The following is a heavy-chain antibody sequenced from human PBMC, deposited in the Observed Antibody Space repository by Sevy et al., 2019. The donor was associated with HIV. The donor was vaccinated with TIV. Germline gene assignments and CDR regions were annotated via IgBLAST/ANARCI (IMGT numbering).Heavy chain of an antibody. CDR3: AKAGDLGPFDF. CDR1: GFSFTAYA. V-gene: IGHV3-30*18. CDR2: ITNDGTNK. D-gene: IGHD3-16*01. J-gene: IGHJ4*02. Sequence: GGSLRLSCAASGFSFTAYAIHWVRQAPGKGLEWLAVITNDGTNKFYAGSVKGRFTVSRDNSRNTLSLQMDSLSTEDTAIYYCAKAGDLGPFDFWGLGTRVTVSS.